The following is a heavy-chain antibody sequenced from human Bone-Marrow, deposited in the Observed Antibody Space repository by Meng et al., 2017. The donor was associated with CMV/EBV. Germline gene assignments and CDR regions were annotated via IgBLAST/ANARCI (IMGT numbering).Heavy chain of an antibody. CDR3: ARDRRGGSITIFGVAFDY. D-gene: IGHD3-3*01. CDR2: ISSSGSTI. J-gene: IGHJ4*02. V-gene: IGHV3-11*04. Sequence: GESLKISCAASGFTFSDYYMSWIRQAPGKGLEWVSYISSSGSTIYYADSVKGRFTISRDNAKNSLYLQMNSLRAEDTAVYYCARDRRGGSITIFGVAFDYWGQGTLVTVSS. CDR1: GFTFSDYY.